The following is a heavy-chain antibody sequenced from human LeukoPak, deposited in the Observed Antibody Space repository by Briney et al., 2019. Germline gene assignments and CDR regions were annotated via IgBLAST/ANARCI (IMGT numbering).Heavy chain of an antibody. CDR2: INPNSGGT. D-gene: IGHD3-9*01. V-gene: IGHV1-2*06. Sequence: ASVKVSCKASGYTFTGYYMHWVRQAPGQGLEWMGQINPNSGGTNYAQKFQGRVTMTRDTSISTAYMELSRLRSDDTAVYYCASMLESKRHYDILTGQSMGINAFDIWGQGTMVTVSS. CDR3: ASMLESKRHYDILTGQSMGINAFDI. J-gene: IGHJ3*02. CDR1: GYTFTGYY.